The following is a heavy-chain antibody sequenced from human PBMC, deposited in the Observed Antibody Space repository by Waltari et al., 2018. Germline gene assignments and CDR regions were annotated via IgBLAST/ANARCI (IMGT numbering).Heavy chain of an antibody. CDR2: ISSSGSTI. CDR3: ARIYGDYEFPGGLGAFDI. Sequence: EVQLVESGGGLVQPGGSLRLSCAASGFTFSSYEMNWVRQAPGKGLEWVSYISSSGSTIYYADSVKGRFTISRDNAKNSLYLQMNSLRAEDTAVYYCARIYGDYEFPGGLGAFDIWGQGTMVTVSS. CDR1: GFTFSSYE. D-gene: IGHD4-17*01. J-gene: IGHJ3*02. V-gene: IGHV3-48*03.